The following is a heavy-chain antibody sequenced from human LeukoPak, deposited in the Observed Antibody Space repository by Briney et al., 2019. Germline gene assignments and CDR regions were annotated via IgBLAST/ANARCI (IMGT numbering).Heavy chain of an antibody. CDR3: AKGSYYYGSGSYFFDY. CDR1: GFTFSNYA. J-gene: IGHJ4*02. CDR2: ISSSGGST. V-gene: IGHV3-23*01. D-gene: IGHD3-10*01. Sequence: QAGGSLRLSCAASGFTFSNYAMSWVRQAPGKGLEWVSTISSSGGSTYYADSVKGRFTISRDNSKNTLSLQMNSLRAEDTAVYYCAKGSYYYGSGSYFFDYWGQGTLVTVSS.